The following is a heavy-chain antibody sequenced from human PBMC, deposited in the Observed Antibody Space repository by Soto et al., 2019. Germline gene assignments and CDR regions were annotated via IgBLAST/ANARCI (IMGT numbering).Heavy chain of an antibody. J-gene: IGHJ4*03. D-gene: IGHD3-22*01. Sequence: PGGSLRLSCAGSGFAFNSAWINWVRQAPGKGLEWVGRIKSKALGGTTDFAAPVRGRFAITRDDSRNMAYMQMNSLNTKDTAVYYCTTDSYSAMIEVRFDYWGHGTLVTVSS. CDR1: GFAFNSAW. CDR3: TTDSYSAMIEVRFDY. V-gene: IGHV3-15*07. CDR2: IKSKALGGTT.